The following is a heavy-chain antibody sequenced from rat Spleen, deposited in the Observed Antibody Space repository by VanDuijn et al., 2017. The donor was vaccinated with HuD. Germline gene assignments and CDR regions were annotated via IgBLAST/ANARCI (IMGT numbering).Heavy chain of an antibody. CDR3: ARHGSRRRVSYYFAY. J-gene: IGHJ2*01. CDR1: GLSFSNYD. V-gene: IGHV5-29*01. Sequence: EVQLVESGGGQVQPGRSLKLSCAASGLSFSNYDMAWVRQAPTKGLEWVASISYDGTAAYYRDSVKGRFTISRDNAKSTLYLQMNSLRSEDTATYYCARHGSRRRVSYYFAYWGQGVMVTVSS. D-gene: IGHD1-11*01. CDR2: ISYDGTAA.